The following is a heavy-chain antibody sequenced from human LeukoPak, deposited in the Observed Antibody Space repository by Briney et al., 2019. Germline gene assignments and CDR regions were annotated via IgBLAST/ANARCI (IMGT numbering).Heavy chain of an antibody. D-gene: IGHD2-15*01. CDR3: ARAKPGIVVVVAAHYYYYGMDV. J-gene: IGHJ6*02. V-gene: IGHV1-69*13. Sequence: SVKVSCKASGGTFSSYAISWVRQAPGQGLEWMGGIIPIFGTANYAQKFQGRVTITADESTSTAYMELSSLRSEDTAVYYCARAKPGIVVVVAAHYYYYGMDVWGQGTTVTVSS. CDR2: IIPIFGTA. CDR1: GGTFSSYA.